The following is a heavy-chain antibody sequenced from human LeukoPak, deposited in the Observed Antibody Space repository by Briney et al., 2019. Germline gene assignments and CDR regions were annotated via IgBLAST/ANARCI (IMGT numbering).Heavy chain of an antibody. V-gene: IGHV1-69*05. CDR1: GGTFSSYS. CDR2: IMPLFNTA. Sequence: SVKVSCKASGGTFSSYSITWVRQAPGQGLEGMEGIMPLFNTANSAQQFQGRVTITTDESTSTAYMELSSLRFEDTAMYYCARVDRYHYYLDVWGKGTTVTVSS. J-gene: IGHJ6*03. CDR3: ARVDRYHYYLDV.